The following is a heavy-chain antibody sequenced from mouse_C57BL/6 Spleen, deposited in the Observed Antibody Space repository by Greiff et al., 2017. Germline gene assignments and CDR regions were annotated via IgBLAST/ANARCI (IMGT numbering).Heavy chain of an antibody. Sequence: VQLQQSGAELVRPGTSVKVSCKASGYAFTNYLIEWVKQRPGQGLEWIGVINPGSGGTNYNEKFKGKATLTADKSSSTAYMQLSSLTSEDSAVYFCARSGYGAMDYWGQGTSVTVSS. J-gene: IGHJ4*01. V-gene: IGHV1-54*01. CDR3: ARSGYGAMDY. CDR2: INPGSGGT. D-gene: IGHD2-2*01. CDR1: GYAFTNYL.